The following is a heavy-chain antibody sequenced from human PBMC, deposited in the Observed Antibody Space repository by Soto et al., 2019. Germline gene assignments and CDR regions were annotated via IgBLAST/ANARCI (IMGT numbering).Heavy chain of an antibody. CDR2: INPNRDIT. V-gene: IGHV1-2*02. D-gene: IGHD3-16*01. CDR1: GYTFTDYY. CDR3: ATLGAGAFDN. J-gene: IGHJ4*02. Sequence: QVQLVQSGAEVKNPGASVKVSCKTSGYTFTDYYIHWVRQAPGQGREGMGWINPNRDITNYAQKFQGRVTMTRDTSIRTAYMELSRLRSDDTAIYYCATLGAGAFDNWGQGSLVTVSS.